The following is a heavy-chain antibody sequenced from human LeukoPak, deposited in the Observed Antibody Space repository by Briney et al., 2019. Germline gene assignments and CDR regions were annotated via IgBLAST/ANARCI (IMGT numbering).Heavy chain of an antibody. CDR1: GFTFNIYA. V-gene: IGHV3-30*04. CDR3: ARDRSGSYETFDI. D-gene: IGHD1-26*01. J-gene: IGHJ3*02. CDR2: IPYDGSNQ. Sequence: PGGSLRLSCAASGFTFNIYAMHWVRQAPGKGLEWVAVIPYDGSNQYYADSVKGRFTFSRDNSKNTLYLQMNSLRAEDTAMYYRARDRSGSYETFDIWGQGTMVTVSS.